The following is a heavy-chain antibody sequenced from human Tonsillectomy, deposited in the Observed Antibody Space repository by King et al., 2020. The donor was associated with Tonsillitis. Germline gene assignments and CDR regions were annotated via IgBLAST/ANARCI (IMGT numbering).Heavy chain of an antibody. CDR3: ARVGTGSGWGFDY. CDR1: GGSLSNYY. CDR2: INHSGST. Sequence: VQLQQWGAGLLKPSETLSLTCAVYGGSLSNYYWTWIRQPPGKGLEWIGEINHSGSTNYNPSLKSRGIISVDTSKNQFSLELSSVTAADTAVYYCARVGTGSGWGFDYWGQGTLVTVSS. D-gene: IGHD6-19*01. J-gene: IGHJ4*02. V-gene: IGHV4-34*01.